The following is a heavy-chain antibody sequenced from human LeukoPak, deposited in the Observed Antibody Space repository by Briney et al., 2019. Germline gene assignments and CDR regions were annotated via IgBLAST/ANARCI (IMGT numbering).Heavy chain of an antibody. CDR1: GGSISNY. CDR2: IYYSGST. J-gene: IGHJ3*02. V-gene: IGHV4-59*01. CDR3: ARGYYYGSGGYAFDI. Sequence: SETLSLTCTVSGGSISNYWSWIRQPPGKGLEWIGYIYYSGSTNYNPSLKSRVTISVDTSKNQFSLKLSSVTAADTAVYYCARGYYYGSGGYAFDIWGQGTMVTVSS. D-gene: IGHD3-10*01.